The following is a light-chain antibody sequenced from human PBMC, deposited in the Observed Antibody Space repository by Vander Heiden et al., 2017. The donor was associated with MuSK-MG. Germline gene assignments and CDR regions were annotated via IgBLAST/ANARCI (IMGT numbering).Light chain of an antibody. J-gene: IGLJ2*01. Sequence: QSVLTQAPSASGTPGQRVTISCSGSSSNIGSNYVYWYQQLPGTAPKLLSYRNNQRPSGVPDRFSGSKSGTSASLAISGLRSEDEADYYCAAWDASLSGLVVFGGGTKLTVL. CDR1: SSNIGSNY. V-gene: IGLV1-47*01. CDR3: AAWDASLSGLVV. CDR2: RNN.